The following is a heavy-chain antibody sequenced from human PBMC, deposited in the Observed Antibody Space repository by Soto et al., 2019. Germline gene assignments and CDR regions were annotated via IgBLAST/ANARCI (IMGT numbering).Heavy chain of an antibody. CDR3: ARDIVVVPAAIHYFDY. J-gene: IGHJ4*02. V-gene: IGHV4-59*01. CDR1: GGSISSYY. Sequence: SETLSLTCTVSGGSISSYYWSWILQPPWKGLEWIGYIYYSGSTNYNPSLKSRVTISVDTSKNQFSLKLSSVTAADTAVYYCARDIVVVPAAIHYFDYWGQGTLVTVSS. D-gene: IGHD2-2*02. CDR2: IYYSGST.